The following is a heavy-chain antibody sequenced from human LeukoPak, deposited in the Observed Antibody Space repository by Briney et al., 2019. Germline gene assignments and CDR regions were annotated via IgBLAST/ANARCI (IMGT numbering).Heavy chain of an antibody. CDR2: INPNSGGT. CDR1: GYTFTAYY. CDR3: ARGQLWLQSSY. J-gene: IGHJ4*02. V-gene: IGHV1-2*02. D-gene: IGHD5-18*01. Sequence: ASVKVSCKASGYTFTAYYMHSVRQALGQGVEWMGWINPNSGGTNYAQKFQGRVTMTRDTSIGTAYMELSRLRSDDTAVYYCARGQLWLQSSYWGQGTLVTVSS.